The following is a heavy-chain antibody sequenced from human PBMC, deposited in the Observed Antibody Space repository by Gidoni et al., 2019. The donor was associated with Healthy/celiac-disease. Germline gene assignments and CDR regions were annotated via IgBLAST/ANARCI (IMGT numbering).Heavy chain of an antibody. D-gene: IGHD6-19*01. J-gene: IGHJ4*02. CDR2: IIPILGIA. V-gene: IGHV1-69*04. CDR3: TCIAVAGRNYFDY. Sequence: QVQLVQSGAEVKKPGSSVKVSCKASGGTFSSYAISWVRQAPGQGLEWMGRIIPILGIANYAQKFQGRVTITADKSTSTAYMELSSLRSEDTAVYYCTCIAVAGRNYFDYWGQGTLVTVSS. CDR1: GGTFSSYA.